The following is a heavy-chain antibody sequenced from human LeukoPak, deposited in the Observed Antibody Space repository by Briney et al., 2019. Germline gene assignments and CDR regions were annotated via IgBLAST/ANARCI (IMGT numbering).Heavy chain of an antibody. J-gene: IGHJ4*02. V-gene: IGHV3-23*01. CDR2: IRGSGGGT. CDR3: AKAGIGVVGYFDY. D-gene: IGHD6-19*01. Sequence: GGSLGLSCAASGFTFSSYAMCWVRQAPGKGLEWVSAIRGSGGGTYHADSVKGRFTISRDNSRNTLYLQMNSLRDEDTALYYCAKAGIGVVGYFDYWGQGTLVTVSS. CDR1: GFTFSSYA.